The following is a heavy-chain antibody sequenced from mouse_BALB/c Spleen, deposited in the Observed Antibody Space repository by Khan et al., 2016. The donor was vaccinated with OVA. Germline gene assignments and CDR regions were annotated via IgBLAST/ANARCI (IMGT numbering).Heavy chain of an antibody. CDR2: ITPNNGGT. J-gene: IGHJ2*01. Sequence: VQLVQSGPELVKPGASVKISCKASGYTFTDYNMDWVKQSHGKSLEWIGDITPNNGGTIYNQKFKGKATLTVDTSSSTAYMELRSLTSEDTAVYYSTRGGDGSPVDYWGQGTTLTVSS. V-gene: IGHV1-18*01. D-gene: IGHD1-1*01. CDR3: TRGGDGSPVDY. CDR1: GYTFTDYN.